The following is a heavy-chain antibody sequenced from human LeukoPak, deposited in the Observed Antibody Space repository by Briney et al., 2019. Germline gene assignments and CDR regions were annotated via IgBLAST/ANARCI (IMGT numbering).Heavy chain of an antibody. J-gene: IGHJ5*02. D-gene: IGHD1-1*01. V-gene: IGHV3-7*01. CDR2: IRQDGNEK. Sequence: GGSLRPSCAVSGFTFSSYWMNWVRQAPEKGLEWVASIRQDGNEKSYVDSVKGRFTISRDNTKDSLYLQIDSLRAEDTAMYFCARRPKLQRDFWFDPWGQGTLVTVSS. CDR1: GFTFSSYW. CDR3: ARRPKLQRDFWFDP.